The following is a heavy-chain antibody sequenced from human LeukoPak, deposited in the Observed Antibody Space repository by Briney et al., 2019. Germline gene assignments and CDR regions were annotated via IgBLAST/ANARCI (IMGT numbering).Heavy chain of an antibody. D-gene: IGHD3-9*01. CDR3: ARVLRYFDWSPPGDAFDI. V-gene: IGHV1-46*01. J-gene: IGHJ3*02. CDR1: GYTFTSYY. CDR2: INPSGGST. Sequence: ASVKVSCKASGYTFTSYYMHWVRQAPGQGLEWMGIINPSGGSTSYAQKFQGRVTMTRDTSTSTVYMELSSLRSEDTAVYYCARVLRYFDWSPPGDAFDIWGQGTMVTVSS.